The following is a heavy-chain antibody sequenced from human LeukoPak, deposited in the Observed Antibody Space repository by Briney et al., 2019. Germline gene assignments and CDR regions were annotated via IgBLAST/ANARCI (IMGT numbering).Heavy chain of an antibody. J-gene: IGHJ3*02. Sequence: SETLSLTCAVSGYSISSGYYWGWIRQPPGKGLEWIRSIYHSGSTYYNPSLKSRVTISVDTSKNQFSLKLSSVTAADTAVYYCARHAYYYDSSGYPDAFDIWGQGTMVTVSS. CDR1: GYSISSGYY. CDR2: IYHSGST. CDR3: ARHAYYYDSSGYPDAFDI. V-gene: IGHV4-38-2*01. D-gene: IGHD3-22*01.